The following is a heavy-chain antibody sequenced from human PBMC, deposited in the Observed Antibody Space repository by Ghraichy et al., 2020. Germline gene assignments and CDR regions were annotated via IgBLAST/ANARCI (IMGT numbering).Heavy chain of an antibody. CDR2: INRFSSTI. CDR1: GFTFSDYS. D-gene: IGHD1-26*01. Sequence: CAASGFTFSDYSMNWVRQAPGKGLEWVAYINRFSSTIYYADSVKGRFTISRNNAKNSLYLQMNSLRAEDTAVYYCARDFIMVGSPSIRKDFDYWGQGTLVTVSS. J-gene: IGHJ4*02. V-gene: IGHV3-48*01. CDR3: ARDFIMVGSPSIRKDFDY.